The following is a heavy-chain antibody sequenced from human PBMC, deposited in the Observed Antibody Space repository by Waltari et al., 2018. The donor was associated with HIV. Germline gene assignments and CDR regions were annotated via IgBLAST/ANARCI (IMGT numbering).Heavy chain of an antibody. J-gene: IGHJ3*02. D-gene: IGHD1-26*01. CDR1: GGSISSSNW. CDR2: IYHSGRT. CDR3: ARDQGREGAFDI. Sequence: QVQLQESGPGLVKPSGTLSLTCAVSGGSISSSNWWSLVRQPPGKGLEWIGEIYHSGRTNYHPSLKSQVTIAVDKSKNQFSLKLSAVTAADTAVYYCARDQGREGAFDIWGQGTMVTVSS. V-gene: IGHV4-4*02.